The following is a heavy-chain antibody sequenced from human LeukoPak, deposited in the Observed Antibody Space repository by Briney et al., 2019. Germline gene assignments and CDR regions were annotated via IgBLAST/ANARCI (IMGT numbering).Heavy chain of an antibody. D-gene: IGHD2-15*01. V-gene: IGHV3-23*01. CDR1: GFTFSSYA. Sequence: GGSLRLSCAASGFTFSSYAMSWVRQAQGKGLEWVSAISGSGGSTYYADSVKGRFTISRDNSKNPLYLQMNSLRAEDTAVYYCAKDLPQTLAATLYYYYGMDVWGQGTTVTVSS. CDR3: AKDLPQTLAATLYYYYGMDV. CDR2: ISGSGGST. J-gene: IGHJ6*02.